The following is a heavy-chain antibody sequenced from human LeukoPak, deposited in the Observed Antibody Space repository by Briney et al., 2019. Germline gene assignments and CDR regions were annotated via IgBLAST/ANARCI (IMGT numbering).Heavy chain of an antibody. J-gene: IGHJ6*02. D-gene: IGHD2-2*01. V-gene: IGHV1-8*01. CDR2: MNPNSGNT. CDR1: GYTFTSYD. CDR3: ARGRVRCSSTSCYLGPYYYYYGMDV. Sequence: GASVKVFCKASGYTFTSYDINWVRQATGQGLEWMGWMNPNSGNTGYAQKFQGRVTMTRNTSISTAYMELSSLRSEDTAVYYCARGRVRCSSTSCYLGPYYYYYGMDVWGQGTTVTVSS.